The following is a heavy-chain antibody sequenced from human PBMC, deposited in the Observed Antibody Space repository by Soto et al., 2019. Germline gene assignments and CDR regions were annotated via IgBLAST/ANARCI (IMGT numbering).Heavy chain of an antibody. CDR2: IYYSGST. J-gene: IGHJ4*02. Sequence: QVQLQESGPGLVKPSQTLSLTCTVSGGSISSGGYYWSWIRQHPGKGLEWIGYIYYSGSTYYNPSLKSRVTISVDTSKNQFSLKLSSVTAADTAVYYCARDLRYGDYPYYFDYWGQGTLVTVSS. D-gene: IGHD4-17*01. CDR3: ARDLRYGDYPYYFDY. CDR1: GGSISSGGYY. V-gene: IGHV4-31*03.